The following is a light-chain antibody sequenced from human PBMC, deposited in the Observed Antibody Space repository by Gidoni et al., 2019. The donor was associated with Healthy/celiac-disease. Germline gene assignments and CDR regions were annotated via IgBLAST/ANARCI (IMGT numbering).Light chain of an antibody. CDR3: QQSYSTPQFT. V-gene: IGKV1-39*01. CDR1: QSISSY. CDR2: AAS. Sequence: DIQRTHSPSSLSASVGNRVTITCRASQSISSYLNWYQQKPGKAPKLLIYAASSLQSGVPSRFSGSGSGTDFTLTISSLQPEDFATYYCQQSYSTPQFTFXQXTKVDIK. J-gene: IGKJ3*01.